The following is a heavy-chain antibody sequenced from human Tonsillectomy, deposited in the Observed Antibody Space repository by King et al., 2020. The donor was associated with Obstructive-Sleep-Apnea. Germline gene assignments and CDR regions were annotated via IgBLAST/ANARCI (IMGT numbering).Heavy chain of an antibody. D-gene: IGHD6-19*01. CDR1: GFICDNFW. V-gene: IGHV3-7*01. CDR2: INQIGNER. Sequence: GGAGGGVGQPGGALRLSCAGSGFICDNFWMSWVRQAPGKGLEWVANINQIGNERYFMDSVKGRFTISRDNAKNSLYLQMNSRRVDDTATYYWVRGRQGNSGWYGGHWGQGTLVTVSS. CDR3: VRGRQGNSGWYGGH. J-gene: IGHJ4*02.